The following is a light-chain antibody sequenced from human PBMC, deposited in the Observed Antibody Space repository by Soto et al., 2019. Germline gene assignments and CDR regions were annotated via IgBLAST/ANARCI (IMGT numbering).Light chain of an antibody. CDR2: GAS. CDR3: QQYGSSQYT. V-gene: IGKV3-20*01. J-gene: IGKJ2*01. CDR1: QSVSSSY. Sequence: EIVLTQSPGTLSLSPGERATLSSRASQSVSSSYLAWYQQKPGQAPRLLIYGASSRATGIPDRFSGSGSGTDFTLTISRLEPEECAVYYCQQYGSSQYTFGQGTKLEIK.